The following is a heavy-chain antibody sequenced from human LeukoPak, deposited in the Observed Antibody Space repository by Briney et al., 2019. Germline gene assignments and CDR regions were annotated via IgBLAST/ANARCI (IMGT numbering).Heavy chain of an antibody. D-gene: IGHD2-15*01. CDR3: ARTLIYCSGGSCYSAGFDY. Sequence: SETLSLTCTVSGVSITSYYWSWIRQPPGKGLEWIGYIYTSGSTNYNPSLKSRVTISVDTSKNQFPLKLSSVTAADTAVYYCARTLIYCSGGSCYSAGFDYWGQGTLVTVSS. V-gene: IGHV4-4*09. CDR1: GVSITSYY. J-gene: IGHJ4*02. CDR2: IYTSGST.